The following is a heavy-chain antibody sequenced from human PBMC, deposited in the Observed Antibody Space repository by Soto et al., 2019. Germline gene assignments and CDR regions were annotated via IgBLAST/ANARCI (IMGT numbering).Heavy chain of an antibody. CDR2: INPATGAA. CDR1: GYPVTAYY. CDR3: ARGGGVGVAGSAAFDM. D-gene: IGHD3-3*01. Sequence: QLHLVQSGAVVKKPGASVTVSCSASGYPVTAYYMHWVRQAPGRGLEWMGGINPATGAAKYTQTLEGRATRTRDTSTRTVFMELGGLTSEAPAVFCCARGGGVGVAGSAAFDMWGQGTLVTVSS. V-gene: IGHV1-2*02. J-gene: IGHJ3*02.